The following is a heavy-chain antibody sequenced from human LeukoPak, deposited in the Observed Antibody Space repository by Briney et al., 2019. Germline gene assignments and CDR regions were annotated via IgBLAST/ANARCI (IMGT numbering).Heavy chain of an antibody. Sequence: SVKVSCKASGGTFSSYAISWVRQAPGQGLEWMGRIIPILGIANYAQKFRGRVTITADKSTSTAYMELSSLRSEDTAVYYCARDPLPSGVVVPAAIDYWGQGTLVTVSS. V-gene: IGHV1-69*04. CDR3: ARDPLPSGVVVPAAIDY. CDR1: GGTFSSYA. J-gene: IGHJ4*02. CDR2: IIPILGIA. D-gene: IGHD2-2*01.